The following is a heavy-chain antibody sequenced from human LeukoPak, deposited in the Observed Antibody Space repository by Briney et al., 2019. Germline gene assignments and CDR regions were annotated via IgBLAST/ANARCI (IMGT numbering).Heavy chain of an antibody. CDR3: ARGSGVETGDF. CDR2: IYGGSNK. Sequence: GGSLTLSCAASGFTLSSIYMSWVRQAPGKGLEWISVIYGGSNKYYYAHSVKGRFTISRDNSKQTVYLQMNNLRDDETACYFCARGSGVETGDFGGEGTLVTVSS. J-gene: IGHJ4*02. D-gene: IGHD3-10*01. V-gene: IGHV3-53*01. CDR1: GFTLSSIY.